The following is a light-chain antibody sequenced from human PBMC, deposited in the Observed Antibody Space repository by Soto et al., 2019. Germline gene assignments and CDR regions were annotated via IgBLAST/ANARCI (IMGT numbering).Light chain of an antibody. Sequence: EIILTQSPATLSLSPGERATPSCGASQSVSSSYVAWYQHRPGLAPRLLIHDASSRATGIPDRFSGTKSGTDFTLTISDVQPEDFALYYCHQRQSWPRTFGQGTKVDIK. CDR2: DAS. CDR1: QSVSSSY. V-gene: IGKV3D-20*01. J-gene: IGKJ1*01. CDR3: HQRQSWPRT.